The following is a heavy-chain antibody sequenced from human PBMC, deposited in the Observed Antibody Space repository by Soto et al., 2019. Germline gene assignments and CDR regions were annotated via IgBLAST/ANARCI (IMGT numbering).Heavy chain of an antibody. D-gene: IGHD6-19*01. Sequence: EVQLVESGGGLVKPGGSLRLSCASSGFTFSSYSMNWVRQAPGKGLEWVSSITYSSNYIYYADSVKGRFTISRDNAKNSLSLQMNGLRAEDTAVYYCARSRSGWYSAIDYWGQGTLVTVSS. V-gene: IGHV3-21*01. CDR3: ARSRSGWYSAIDY. J-gene: IGHJ4*02. CDR2: ITYSSNYI. CDR1: GFTFSSYS.